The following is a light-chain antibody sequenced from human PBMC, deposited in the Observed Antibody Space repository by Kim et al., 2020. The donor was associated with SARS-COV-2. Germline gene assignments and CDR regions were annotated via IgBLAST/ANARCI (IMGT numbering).Light chain of an antibody. CDR2: DAS. CDR1: HGISSA. V-gene: IGKV1D-13*01. Sequence: AIQLTQSPSSLSASVGDRVTITCRASHGISSALAWYQQKPGKTPTLLIYDASSLESGAPSRFSGSGSGTDFTLTISSLQPEDFATYYCQQFNNYPLTFGGGTKVDIK. CDR3: QQFNNYPLT. J-gene: IGKJ4*01.